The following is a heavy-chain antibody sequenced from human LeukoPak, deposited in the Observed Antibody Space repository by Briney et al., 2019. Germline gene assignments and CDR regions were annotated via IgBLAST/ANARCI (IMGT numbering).Heavy chain of an antibody. J-gene: IGHJ4*02. D-gene: IGHD3-22*01. CDR1: DYSISSGNY. Sequence: SETLSLTCAVSDYSISSGNYWGWIRQAPGKGLEWIGSVYHSGSTHYSPSLKSRVTIAVDTSKNQFSLKLSSVTAADTAVYYCARNDSSGYFDYWGQGTLVTVSP. CDR2: VYHSGST. CDR3: ARNDSSGYFDY. V-gene: IGHV4-38-2*01.